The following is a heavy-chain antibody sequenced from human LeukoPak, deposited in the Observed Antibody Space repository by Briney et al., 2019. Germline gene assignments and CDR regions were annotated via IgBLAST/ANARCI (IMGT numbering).Heavy chain of an antibody. D-gene: IGHD3-10*01. J-gene: IGHJ6*02. CDR1: GYTFTGYY. CDR2: INPNSGGT. Sequence: GASVKLTCKASGYTFTGYYMHWVRQAPGQGLEWMGWINPNSGGTNYAQKFQGRVTMTRDTSISTAYMELSRLRSDDTAVYYCARRLYGSGSYYYYYGMDVWGQGTTVTVSS. V-gene: IGHV1-2*02. CDR3: ARRLYGSGSYYYYYGMDV.